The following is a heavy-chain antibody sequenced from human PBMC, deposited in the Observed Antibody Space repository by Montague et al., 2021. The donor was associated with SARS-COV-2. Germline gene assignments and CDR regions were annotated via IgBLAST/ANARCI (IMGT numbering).Heavy chain of an antibody. CDR3: ERGHPYGGPRGSYDI. CDR2: IYDGGAV. CDR1: GGSITGYY. D-gene: IGHD4-23*01. J-gene: IGHJ3*02. V-gene: IGHV4-59*01. Sequence: SETLSLTCTVSGGSITGYYWSWLWRSPGKGLEWIAYIYDGGAVNYNSSLGSRVPISTDTSKNQLSLKVNSVTAADTAVYYCERGHPYGGPRGSYDIWGQGTVVTVSS.